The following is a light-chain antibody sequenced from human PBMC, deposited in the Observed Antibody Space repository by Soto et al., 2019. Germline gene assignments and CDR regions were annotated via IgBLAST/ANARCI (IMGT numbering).Light chain of an antibody. CDR2: GAS. J-gene: IGKJ4*01. CDR3: QDYGTPLT. Sequence: EIVVTQSPGTVSLSPGGRATLSCRASQSVRSSYLAWYQQRPGQAPRLLIFGASFRATGIPDRFSGSGSGTDLTLTISRLEPEDFEVYYYQDYGTPLTYGGGAKVDIK. CDR1: QSVRSSY. V-gene: IGKV3-20*01.